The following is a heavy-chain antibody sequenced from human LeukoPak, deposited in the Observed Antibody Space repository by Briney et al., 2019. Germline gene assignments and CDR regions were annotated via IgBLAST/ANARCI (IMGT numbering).Heavy chain of an antibody. CDR1: GGSISSSSYY. V-gene: IGHV4-39*01. J-gene: IGHJ4*02. Sequence: SETLSLTCTVSGGSISSSSYYWGWIRQPPGKGLEWIGCIYYSGSTYYNPSLKSRVTISVDTSKNQFSLKLSSVTAADTAVYYCARHWWGRRDGYNFGYWGQGTLVTVSS. D-gene: IGHD5-24*01. CDR2: IYYSGST. CDR3: ARHWWGRRDGYNFGY.